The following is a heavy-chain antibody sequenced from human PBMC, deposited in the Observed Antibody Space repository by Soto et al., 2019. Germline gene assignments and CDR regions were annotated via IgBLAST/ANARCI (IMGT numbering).Heavy chain of an antibody. J-gene: IGHJ2*01. Sequence: QVQLVESGGGVVQPGRSLRLSCAASGFTFSSYGMHWVRQAPGKGLEWVAVIWYDGSNKYYADSVKGRFTISRDNSKNTLYRQMNSLRAEDTAVYYCTGSIASAGTSVYWYFDLWGRGTLVTVPS. CDR3: TGSIASAGTSVYWYFDL. V-gene: IGHV3-33*01. CDR2: IWYDGSNK. D-gene: IGHD6-13*01. CDR1: GFTFSSYG.